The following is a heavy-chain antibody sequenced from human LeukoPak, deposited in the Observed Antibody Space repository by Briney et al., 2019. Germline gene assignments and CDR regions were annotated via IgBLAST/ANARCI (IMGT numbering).Heavy chain of an antibody. D-gene: IGHD2-2*01. CDR3: ARGQVPAARGYNWFDP. V-gene: IGHV4-34*01. CDR1: GWSFNDYY. CDR2: INARGDS. Sequence: SETLSLTCAVYGWSFNDYYWNWIRQPPGKGLEWIGEINARGDSNFNPSLKSRVTISVDTSKSQFSLRLTSMIAADTAVYYCARGQVPAARGYNWFDPWGQGTLVTVSS. J-gene: IGHJ5*02.